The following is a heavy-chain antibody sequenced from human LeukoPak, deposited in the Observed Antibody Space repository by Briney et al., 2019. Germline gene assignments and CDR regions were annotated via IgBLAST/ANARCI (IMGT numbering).Heavy chain of an antibody. V-gene: IGHV3-48*02. CDR3: AKDRGGSVAGTQFDY. CDR1: AFAFSRYS. D-gene: IGHD6-19*01. J-gene: IGHJ4*02. Sequence: GGSLRLSCAASAFAFSRYSMNWVRQAPGKGLEWVSFIGSSSSARYYADSVKGRFTISRDNAKNSLYLQMSSLRDEDTAVYYCAKDRGGSVAGTQFDYWGQGTLVTVSS. CDR2: IGSSSSAR.